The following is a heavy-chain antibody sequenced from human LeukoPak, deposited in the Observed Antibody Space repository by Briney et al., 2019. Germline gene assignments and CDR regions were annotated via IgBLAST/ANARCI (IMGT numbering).Heavy chain of an antibody. CDR3: ARVVPPAMSYFYGMDV. CDR2: INHSGST. V-gene: IGHV4-34*01. Sequence: SETLSLTCAVYGGSFSGYYWSWIRQPPGKGLEWIGEINHSGSTNYNPSLKSRVTLSVDTSKNQFSLNLSSVTAADTAVYYCARVVPPAMSYFYGMDVWGQGTTVTVSS. CDR1: GGSFSGYY. D-gene: IGHD2-2*01. J-gene: IGHJ6*02.